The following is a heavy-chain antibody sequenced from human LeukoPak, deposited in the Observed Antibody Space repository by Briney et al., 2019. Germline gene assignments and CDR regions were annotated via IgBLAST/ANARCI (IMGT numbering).Heavy chain of an antibody. Sequence: PGGSLRLSCAASGFTFSSYAMHWVRQAPGKGLEWVAVISYDGSNKYYADSVKGRFTISRDNSKNTLYLQMNSLRAEDTAVYYCARESSRVTAFDYWGQGTLVTVSS. CDR3: ARESSRVTAFDY. CDR1: GFTFSSYA. CDR2: ISYDGSNK. D-gene: IGHD4-11*01. V-gene: IGHV3-30-3*01. J-gene: IGHJ4*02.